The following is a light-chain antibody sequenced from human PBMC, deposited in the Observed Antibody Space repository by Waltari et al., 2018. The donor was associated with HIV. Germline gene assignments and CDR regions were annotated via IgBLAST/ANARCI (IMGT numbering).Light chain of an antibody. V-gene: IGKV1-39*01. Sequence: DIQMTQSPFSLSAFLGDRITITCRASQSIHIYLNWYQQKPGKAPNLLIYAASTLQIGVPSRFSGNVSGTDFTLTINGLQLEDFATYYCQQSYRGLTFGPGTKVDV. CDR2: AAS. J-gene: IGKJ3*01. CDR1: QSIHIY. CDR3: QQSYRGLT.